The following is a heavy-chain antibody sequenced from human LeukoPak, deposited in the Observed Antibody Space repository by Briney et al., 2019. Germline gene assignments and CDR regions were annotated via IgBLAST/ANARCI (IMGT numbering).Heavy chain of an antibody. Sequence: PGGSLRLSCAASGFTFSSYAMSWVRQAPGKGLEWVSAISGSGGSTYYADSVKGRFTISRDNSKNTLYLQMNSLRAEDTAVYHCAKVPVVVVPAAINWFDPWGQGTLVTVSS. CDR2: ISGSGGST. V-gene: IGHV3-23*01. CDR3: AKVPVVVVPAAINWFDP. J-gene: IGHJ5*02. CDR1: GFTFSSYA. D-gene: IGHD2-2*01.